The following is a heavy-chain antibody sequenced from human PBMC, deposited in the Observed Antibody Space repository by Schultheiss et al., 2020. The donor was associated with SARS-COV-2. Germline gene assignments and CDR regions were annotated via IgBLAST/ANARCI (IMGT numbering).Heavy chain of an antibody. Sequence: SETLSLTCTVSGGSISSYYWSWIRQPPGKGLEWIGYIYYSGSTYYNPSLKSRVTISVDTSKNQFSLRLISMTAADTAVYYCVRLPSRGITTGGTVDYWGQGTVVTVAS. V-gene: IGHV4-59*08. CDR3: VRLPSRGITTGGTVDY. D-gene: IGHD3-10*01. CDR1: GGSISSYY. CDR2: IYYSGST. J-gene: IGHJ4*02.